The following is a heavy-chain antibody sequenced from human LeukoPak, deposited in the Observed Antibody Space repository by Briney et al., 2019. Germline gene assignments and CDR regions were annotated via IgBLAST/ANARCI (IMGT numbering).Heavy chain of an antibody. J-gene: IGHJ4*02. D-gene: IGHD6-19*01. CDR3: ARGRGAVAPLPS. Sequence: SVKVSCKASGGTFSSYAISWVRQAPGQGLEWMGGIIPIFGTVNYAQKFQGRVTITTDESTSTAYMELSSLRSEDTAVYYCARGRGAVAPLPSWGQGTLVTVSS. V-gene: IGHV1-69*05. CDR1: GGTFSSYA. CDR2: IIPIFGTV.